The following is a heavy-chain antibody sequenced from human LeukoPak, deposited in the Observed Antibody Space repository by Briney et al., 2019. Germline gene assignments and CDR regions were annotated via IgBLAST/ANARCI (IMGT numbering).Heavy chain of an antibody. CDR1: GFIFDNYA. Sequence: GGSLRLSCAAPGFIFDNYAIHWVRQAPGKGLECVSLISGDGGSTFYADSVRGRFTISRDNTRKSLSLQMSSLRSEDTALYYCARESETSGWYDYWGQGTLVTVSS. CDR2: ISGDGGST. J-gene: IGHJ4*02. V-gene: IGHV3-43*02. CDR3: ARESETSGWYDY. D-gene: IGHD6-19*01.